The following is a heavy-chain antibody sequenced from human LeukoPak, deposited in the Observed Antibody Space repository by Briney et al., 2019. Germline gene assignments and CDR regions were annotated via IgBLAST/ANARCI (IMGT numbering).Heavy chain of an antibody. Sequence: PGGSLRLSCAASGFTFSSYGMRWVRQAPGKGLEWVAVISYDGSNKYYADSVKGRFTISRDNSKNTLYLQMNSLRAEDTAVYYCATIVVVTAIRGALDYWGQGTLVTVSS. J-gene: IGHJ4*02. CDR2: ISYDGSNK. CDR1: GFTFSSYG. V-gene: IGHV3-30*03. D-gene: IGHD2-21*02. CDR3: ATIVVVTAIRGALDY.